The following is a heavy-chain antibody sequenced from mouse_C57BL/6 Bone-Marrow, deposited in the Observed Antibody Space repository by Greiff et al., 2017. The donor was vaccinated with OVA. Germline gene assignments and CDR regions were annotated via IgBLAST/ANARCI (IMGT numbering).Heavy chain of an antibody. CDR2: ISSGGSYT. CDR1: GFTFSSYG. V-gene: IGHV5-6*01. CDR3: ARHTPWFAY. J-gene: IGHJ3*01. Sequence: EVQGVESGGDLVKPGGSLKLSCAASGFTFSSYGMSWVRQTPDKRLEWVATISSGGSYTYYPDSVKGRFTISRDNAKNTLYLQMSSLKSEDTAMYYCARHTPWFAYWGQGTLVTVSA.